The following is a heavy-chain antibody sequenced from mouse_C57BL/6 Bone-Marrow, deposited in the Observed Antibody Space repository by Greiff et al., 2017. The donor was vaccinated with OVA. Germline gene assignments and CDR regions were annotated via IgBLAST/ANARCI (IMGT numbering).Heavy chain of an antibody. J-gene: IGHJ3*01. CDR3: ARYDSYSWFAY. Sequence: EVKLMESGGDLVKPGGSLKLSCAASGFTFSSYGMSWVRQTPDKRLEWVATISSGGSYTYYPDSVKGRFTISRDNAKNTLYLQMSSLKSEDTAMYYCARYDSYSWFAYWGQGTLVTVSA. CDR1: GFTFSSYG. V-gene: IGHV5-6*01. D-gene: IGHD2-3*01. CDR2: ISSGGSYT.